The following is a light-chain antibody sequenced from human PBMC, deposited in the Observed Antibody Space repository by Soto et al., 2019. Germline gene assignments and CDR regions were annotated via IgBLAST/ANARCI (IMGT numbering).Light chain of an antibody. J-gene: IGKJ3*01. CDR3: HQLNSYPIP. V-gene: IGKV1-9*01. CDR1: QGISSF. CDR2: GAL. Sequence: IQLTQSPSSLSASVGDRVTITCRASQGISSFLAWYQQKPGKAPKLLTYGALTLQNGVPSRFSGSGSGTAFTLTLGTLQPEDFATEYCHQLNSYPIPFGPGTKVYI.